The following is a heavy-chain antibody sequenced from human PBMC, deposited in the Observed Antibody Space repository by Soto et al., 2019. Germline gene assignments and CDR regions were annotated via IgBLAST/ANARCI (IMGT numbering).Heavy chain of an antibody. D-gene: IGHD1-26*01. CDR2: IYHSGST. J-gene: IGHJ3*02. Sequence: PSETLSLTCAVSGDSISSSNWWSWVRQPPGKGLEWVGEIYHSGSTNYNPSLRSRVTISVDKSKNQFSLKLSSVTAADTAVYYCASWWDSGGLFNAFHIWGQGTMVTVSS. CDR1: GDSISSSNW. CDR3: ASWWDSGGLFNAFHI. V-gene: IGHV4-4*02.